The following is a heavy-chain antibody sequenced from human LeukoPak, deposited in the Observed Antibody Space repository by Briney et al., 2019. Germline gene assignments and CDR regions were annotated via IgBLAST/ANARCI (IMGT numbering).Heavy chain of an antibody. CDR3: ATTGSNYDSDYYFDY. CDR2: IYYTGST. CDR1: GASISSYY. Sequence: SETLSLTCTVSGASISSYYWSWIRQPPGKGLEWVGYIYYTGSTNYNPSLKSRVTISVDTSKNQFSLKLSSVTAADTAVYYCATTGSNYDSDYYFDYWGQGTLVTVSS. V-gene: IGHV4-59*01. J-gene: IGHJ4*02. D-gene: IGHD4-11*01.